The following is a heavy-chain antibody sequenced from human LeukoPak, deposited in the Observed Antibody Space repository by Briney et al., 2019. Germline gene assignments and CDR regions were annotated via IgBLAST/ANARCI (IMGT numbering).Heavy chain of an antibody. J-gene: IGHJ4*02. Sequence: PGGSLRLSCAASGFTFSNYWMHWVRQAPGKGLVWVSHIETDGSSTSYADSVKGRFSISRDNAKKTLYLQMNSLRAEDTAVYYCARGMVHRYGHHIDYWGQGTLVTVSS. D-gene: IGHD5-18*01. CDR2: IETDGSST. V-gene: IGHV3-74*01. CDR3: ARGMVHRYGHHIDY. CDR1: GFTFSNYW.